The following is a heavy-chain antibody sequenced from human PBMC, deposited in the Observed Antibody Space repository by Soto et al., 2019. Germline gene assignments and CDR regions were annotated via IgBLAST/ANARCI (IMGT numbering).Heavy chain of an antibody. CDR2: IDPSDSQT. CDR3: ARQIYDSDTGPNFQYYFDS. V-gene: IGHV5-10-1*01. CDR1: GYSFAGYW. Sequence: RGEPLKISCKVSGYSFAGYWITWVRQKPGKGLEWMGRIDPSDSQTYYSPSFRGHVTISVTKSITTVFLQWSSLRASDTAMYYCARQIYDSDTGPNFQYYFDSWGQGTPVTVS. D-gene: IGHD3-22*01. J-gene: IGHJ4*02.